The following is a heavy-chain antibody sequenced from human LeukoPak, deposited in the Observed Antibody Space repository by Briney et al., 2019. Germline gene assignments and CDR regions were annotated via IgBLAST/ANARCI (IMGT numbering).Heavy chain of an antibody. D-gene: IGHD5-24*01. CDR1: GGSFSGYY. CDR2: INHSGST. CDR3: ARAEVVEMATTSYYFDY. J-gene: IGHJ4*02. Sequence: TSETLSLTCAVYGGSFSGYYWSWIRQPPGKGLEWIGEINHSGSTNYNLSLKSRVTISVDTSKNQFSLKLSSVTAADTAVYYCARAEVVEMATTSYYFDYWGQGTLVTVSS. V-gene: IGHV4-34*01.